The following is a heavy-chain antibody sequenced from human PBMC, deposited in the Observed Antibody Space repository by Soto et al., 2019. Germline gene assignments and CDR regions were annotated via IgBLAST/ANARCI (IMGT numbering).Heavy chain of an antibody. Sequence: GGSLRLSCTASGFTFSSYDMHWVRQAPGKGLEWVAVISYDGSNKYYADSVKGRFTISRDNSKNTLYLQMNSLRAEDTAVYYCAKEYSGYDHFDYWGQGTLVTVSS. D-gene: IGHD5-12*01. V-gene: IGHV3-30*18. CDR1: GFTFSSYD. J-gene: IGHJ4*02. CDR3: AKEYSGYDHFDY. CDR2: ISYDGSNK.